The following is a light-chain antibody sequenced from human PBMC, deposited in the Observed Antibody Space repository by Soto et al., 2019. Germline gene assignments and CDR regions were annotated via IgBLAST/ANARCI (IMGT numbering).Light chain of an antibody. Sequence: QSALTQPRSVSGSPGQSVTISCTGTSSDVGAYKFVSWYQQYPGKAPKFMIYDVSKRPSGVPDRFSGSKSGNTASLTISGLQAEDEADYYCCSYPGSHTWVFGGGTKLTVL. CDR1: SSDVGAYKF. CDR3: CSYPGSHTWV. V-gene: IGLV2-11*01. CDR2: DVS. J-gene: IGLJ3*02.